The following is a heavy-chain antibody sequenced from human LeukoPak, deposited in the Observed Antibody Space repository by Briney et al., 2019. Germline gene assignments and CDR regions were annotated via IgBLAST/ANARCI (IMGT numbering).Heavy chain of an antibody. D-gene: IGHD2-15*01. Sequence: GGSLRLSCAASGFAFSTYNMNWVRQAPGKGLEWASFITSSSSYIYYADSVKGRFTISRDNAKNSLYLQMNSLRAEDTALYYCARGFCSGGSCYWEDYYMDVWGKGTTVTVSS. CDR3: ARGFCSGGSCYWEDYYMDV. CDR1: GFAFSTYN. CDR2: ITSSSSYI. J-gene: IGHJ6*03. V-gene: IGHV3-21*01.